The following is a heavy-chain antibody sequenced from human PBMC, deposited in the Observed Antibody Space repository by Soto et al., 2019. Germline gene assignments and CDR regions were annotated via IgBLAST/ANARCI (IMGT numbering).Heavy chain of an antibody. J-gene: IGHJ4*02. Sequence: GGSLRLSCAASGFTFSSYWMHWVRQAPGKGLVWVSRINSDGSSTSYADSVKGRFTISRDNSKNTLYLQMNSLRAEDTAVYDCAKDPNHYDSSGYPDGGQGTLVTVSS. CDR1: GFTFSSYW. CDR2: INSDGSST. D-gene: IGHD3-22*01. CDR3: AKDPNHYDSSGYPD. V-gene: IGHV3-74*01.